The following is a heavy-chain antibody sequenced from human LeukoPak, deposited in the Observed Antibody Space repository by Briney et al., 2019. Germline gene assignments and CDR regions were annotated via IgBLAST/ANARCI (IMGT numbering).Heavy chain of an antibody. CDR3: ARDIQLST. CDR1: GFTFRDSA. Sequence: GGALRLSCAGSGFTFRDSAMTWVRQAPGKGLEWVSLISFSGANTYYADSVKGRFTISRDNSKDTLYLQMNSLRAEDTAIYYCARDIQLSTWGLGTMVTVSS. J-gene: IGHJ3*01. CDR2: ISFSGANT. D-gene: IGHD5-24*01. V-gene: IGHV3-23*01.